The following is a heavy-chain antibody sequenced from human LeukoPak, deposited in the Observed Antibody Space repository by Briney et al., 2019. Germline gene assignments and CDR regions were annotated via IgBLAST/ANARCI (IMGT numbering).Heavy chain of an antibody. V-gene: IGHV4-39*01. J-gene: IGHJ1*01. D-gene: IGHD3-10*01. Sequence: PSETLSLTCTVSGGSINSSSYHWGWIRQPPGKGLEWIGSIYYSGNTYYNPSLKSRVTISVDTSKKQFSLKLSSVTAADTAVYYCARLWFGKSPYFQHWGQGTLVIVSS. CDR1: GGSINSSSYH. CDR3: ARLWFGKSPYFQH. CDR2: IYYSGNT.